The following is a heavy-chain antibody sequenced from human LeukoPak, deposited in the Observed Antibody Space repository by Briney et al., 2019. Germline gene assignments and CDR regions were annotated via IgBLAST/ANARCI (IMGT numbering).Heavy chain of an antibody. CDR2: IIPIFGIA. Sequence: SVKVSCKASGGTFSSYAISWVRQAPGQGLEWMGRIIPIFGIANYAQKFQGSVTITADKSTSTAYMELSSLRSEDTAVYYCARDRTGITIFGGSWFDPWGQGTLVTASS. V-gene: IGHV1-69*04. CDR3: ARDRTGITIFGGSWFDP. J-gene: IGHJ5*02. CDR1: GGTFSSYA. D-gene: IGHD3-3*01.